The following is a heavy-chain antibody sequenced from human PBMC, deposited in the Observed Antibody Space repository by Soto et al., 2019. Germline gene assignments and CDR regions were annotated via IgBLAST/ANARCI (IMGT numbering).Heavy chain of an antibody. D-gene: IGHD6-6*01. CDR2: IYYSGST. Sequence: SETLSLTCTVSGGSISSYYWSWIRQPPGKGLEWIGYIYYSGSTNYNPSLKSRVTISVDTSKNQFSLKLSSVTAADTAVYYCARAPRHIAARAPYFDYWGQGTLVTVSS. CDR3: ARAPRHIAARAPYFDY. J-gene: IGHJ4*02. CDR1: GGSISSYY. V-gene: IGHV4-59*01.